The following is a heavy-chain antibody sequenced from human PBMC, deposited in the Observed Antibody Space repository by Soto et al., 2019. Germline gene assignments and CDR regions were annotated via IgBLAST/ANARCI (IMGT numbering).Heavy chain of an antibody. CDR2: IKQDGREK. CDR3: ARAGRITIFSTGYPLNAFDI. D-gene: IGHD3-9*01. V-gene: IGHV3-7*01. CDR1: GFTFSSNG. J-gene: IGHJ3*02. Sequence: EVQLVESGGGLVQPGGPWEPSGAAPGFTFSSNGMGWVPQVPGKGLGWVANIKQDGREKYYVDFVKGRFTISRDNAKNSLYLQMNSLRAEDTAVYYCARAGRITIFSTGYPLNAFDIWGQGTMVTVSS.